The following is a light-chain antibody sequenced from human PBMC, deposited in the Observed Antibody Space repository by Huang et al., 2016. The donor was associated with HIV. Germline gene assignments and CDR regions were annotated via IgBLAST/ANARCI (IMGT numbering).Light chain of an antibody. J-gene: IGKJ2*01. CDR1: QGIRTY. Sequence: IQLTQSPSSLSASVGDRVTITCRASQGIRTYLALYQQRPGKAPTFLIHASSTLRSGVSEWFSGTGSRTDFTLTISNLQVEDFATYYCQQLKSYPYTFGQGTTLGLK. CDR3: QQLKSYPYT. CDR2: ASS. V-gene: IGKV1-9*01.